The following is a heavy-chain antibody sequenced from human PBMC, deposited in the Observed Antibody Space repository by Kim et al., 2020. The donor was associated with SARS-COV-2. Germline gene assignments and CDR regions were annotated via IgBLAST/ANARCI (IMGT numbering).Heavy chain of an antibody. CDR1: GFTFSSYA. Sequence: GGSLRLSCAASGFTFSSYAMHWVRQAPGKGLEWVAVISYDGSNKYYADSVKGRFTISRDNSKNTLYLQMNSLRAEDTAVYYYARARGGSYYYGMDVWGQG. V-gene: IGHV3-30-3*01. J-gene: IGHJ6*02. CDR3: ARARGGSYYYGMDV. CDR2: ISYDGSNK. D-gene: IGHD1-26*01.